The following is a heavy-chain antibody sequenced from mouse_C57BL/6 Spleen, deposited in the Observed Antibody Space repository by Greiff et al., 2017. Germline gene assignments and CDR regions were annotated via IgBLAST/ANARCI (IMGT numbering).Heavy chain of an antibody. D-gene: IGHD2-14*01. CDR1: GYAFSSSC. J-gene: IGHJ4*01. CDR2: IYPGDGDT. Sequence: QVQLQQSGPELVKPGASVKISCTASGYAFSSSCMNWVKQRPGKGLEWIGRIYPGDGDTNYTGKFKGKATLTADKATSTAYMQLSSLTAEDSAVYVCARGVLNKSMDYWGQGTSVTVSS. CDR3: ARGVLNKSMDY. V-gene: IGHV1-82*01.